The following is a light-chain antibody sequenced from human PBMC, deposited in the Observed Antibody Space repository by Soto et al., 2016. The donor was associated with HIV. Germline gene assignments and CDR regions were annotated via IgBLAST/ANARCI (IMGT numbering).Light chain of an antibody. Sequence: QSVLTQPPSVSAAPGQRVTFSCSGSSSNIGHHYVSWYQQVPGAAPKLVIYDNNKRPSGISDRFSGSKSGTSATLGITGLQTGDEADYYCGTWDSTLTVGVFGGGTKLTV. J-gene: IGLJ3*02. CDR2: DNN. V-gene: IGLV1-51*01. CDR1: SSNIGHHY. CDR3: GTWDSTLTVGV.